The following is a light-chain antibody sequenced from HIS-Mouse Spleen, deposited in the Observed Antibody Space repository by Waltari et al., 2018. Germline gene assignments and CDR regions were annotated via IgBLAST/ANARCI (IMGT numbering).Light chain of an antibody. V-gene: IGKV2-28*01. CDR2: LGS. J-gene: IGKJ2*01. Sequence: DIVMTQSPLSLPVTPGEPASISCRSSQSLLHSNGYNYLDWYLQKPGQSPRLLVYLGSTRASGVPDRFSGSGSGTDFTMKISRVEAEDVGVYYCMQALQTPYTFGQGTKLEIK. CDR1: QSLLHSNGYNY. CDR3: MQALQTPYT.